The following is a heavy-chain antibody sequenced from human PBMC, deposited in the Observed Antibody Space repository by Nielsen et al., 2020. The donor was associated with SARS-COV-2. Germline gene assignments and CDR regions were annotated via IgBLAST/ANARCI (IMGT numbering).Heavy chain of an antibody. CDR1: GFSFNEYA. Sequence: GGSLRLSCAASGFSFNEYAMYWVRQAPGKGLEWVANINPDGTEKNYVDSVKGRFTISRDNAKNSLSLQMSTLRVEDTAVYYCARVDSTRVFAILHWFDPWGQGTLVTVSS. D-gene: IGHD2-21*01. V-gene: IGHV3-7*03. CDR3: ARVDSTRVFAILHWFDP. J-gene: IGHJ5*02. CDR2: INPDGTEK.